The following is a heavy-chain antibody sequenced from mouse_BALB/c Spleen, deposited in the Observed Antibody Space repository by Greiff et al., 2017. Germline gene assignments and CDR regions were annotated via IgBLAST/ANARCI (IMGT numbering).Heavy chain of an antibody. CDR2: IWRGGST. CDR3: AKKEGPYYGLYYYAMDY. Sequence: AQLQESGPSLVQPSQSLSITCTVSGFSLTSYGVHWVRQSPGKGLEWLGVIWRGGSTDYNAAFMSRLSITKDNSKSQVFFKMNSLQADDTAIYYCAKKEGPYYGLYYYAMDYGGKGTSVTVSS. CDR1: GFSLTSYG. D-gene: IGHD2-10*01. V-gene: IGHV2-5-1*01. J-gene: IGHJ4*01.